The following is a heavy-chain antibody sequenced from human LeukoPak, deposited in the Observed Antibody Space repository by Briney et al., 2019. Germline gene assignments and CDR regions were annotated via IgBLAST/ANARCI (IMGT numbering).Heavy chain of an antibody. D-gene: IGHD3-10*01. Sequence: GGSLRLSCAASGFTFSSYWMSWVRQAPGKGLEWVANIEQDGSEKYYVDSVKGRFTISRDNAKNSLYLQMNSLRAEDTAVYYCARDGVPKAYYYYYMDVWGKGTTVTISS. CDR3: ARDGVPKAYYYYYMDV. J-gene: IGHJ6*03. CDR2: IEQDGSEK. CDR1: GFTFSSYW. V-gene: IGHV3-7*01.